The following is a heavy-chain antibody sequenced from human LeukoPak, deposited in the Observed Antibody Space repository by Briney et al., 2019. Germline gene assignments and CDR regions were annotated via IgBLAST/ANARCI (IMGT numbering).Heavy chain of an antibody. D-gene: IGHD6-19*01. CDR3: ATTRPYGTTWAGAFED. CDR2: VTSRRGT. CDR1: EFTLSTHC. Sequence: GGSLRLSCAASEFTLSTHCLSWVRQAPGKRLEWVSTVTSRRGTHYTDSVQGRFITSRDNSENTFVLEMNSLRAEDTAVYYCATTRPYGTTWAGAFEDWGQGTPVTVSS. V-gene: IGHV3-23*01. J-gene: IGHJ4*01.